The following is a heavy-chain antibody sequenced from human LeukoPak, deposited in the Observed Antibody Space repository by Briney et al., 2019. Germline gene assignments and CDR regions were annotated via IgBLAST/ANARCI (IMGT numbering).Heavy chain of an antibody. CDR3: ARTNWEYYFDY. V-gene: IGHV4-30-2*01. J-gene: IGHJ4*02. CDR2: IYHSGST. CDR1: GGSISSCGYS. Sequence: PSETLCLTCAVPGGSISSCGYSWSWIRQPPGKGLEWIGYIYHSGSTYYNPSLKSRVTISVDRSKNQFSLKLSSVTAADTAVYYCARTNWEYYFDYWGQGTLVTVSS. D-gene: IGHD7-27*01.